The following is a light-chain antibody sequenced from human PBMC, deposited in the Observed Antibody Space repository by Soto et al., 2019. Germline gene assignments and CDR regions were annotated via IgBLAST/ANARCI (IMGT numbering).Light chain of an antibody. Sequence: QSVLTQPASVSGSPGQSITISCTGISSDVGTYTLISWYQQYPGKAPKLVIYEGNKRPSGVSNRFSGSKSGNTASLTISGLQAEDEADYYCGSWDSSLSAYVFGTGTKLTVL. J-gene: IGLJ1*01. V-gene: IGLV2-23*01. CDR2: EGN. CDR1: SSDVGTYTL. CDR3: GSWDSSLSAYV.